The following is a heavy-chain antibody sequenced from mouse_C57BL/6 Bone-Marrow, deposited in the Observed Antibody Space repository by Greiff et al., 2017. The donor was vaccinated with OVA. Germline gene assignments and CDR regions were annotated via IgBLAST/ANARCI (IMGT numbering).Heavy chain of an antibody. J-gene: IGHJ4*01. CDR1: GFTFTDYY. CDR2: IRNKANGYTT. CDR3: ARYVGPYAMDY. Sequence: EVMLVESGGGLVQPGGSLSLSCAASGFTFTDYYMSWVRQPPGKALEWLGFIRNKANGYTTEYSASVKGRFTISRDNSQSILYLQLNALRAEDSATYYCARYVGPYAMDYWGQGTSVTVSS. V-gene: IGHV7-3*01.